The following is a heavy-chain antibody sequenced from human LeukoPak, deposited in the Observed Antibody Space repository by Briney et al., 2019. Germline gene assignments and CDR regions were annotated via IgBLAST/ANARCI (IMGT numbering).Heavy chain of an antibody. D-gene: IGHD3-9*01. Sequence: PSGTLSLTCAVSGGSISSSNWWSWVRQPPGKGLEGIGEIYHSGSTNYNPSLKSRVTISVDNSKNTLYLQMNSLRAEDTAVYYCARGIVERRYFDWFQFDIWGQGTMVTVSS. CDR1: GGSISSSNW. CDR3: ARGIVERRYFDWFQFDI. V-gene: IGHV4-4*02. CDR2: IYHSGST. J-gene: IGHJ3*02.